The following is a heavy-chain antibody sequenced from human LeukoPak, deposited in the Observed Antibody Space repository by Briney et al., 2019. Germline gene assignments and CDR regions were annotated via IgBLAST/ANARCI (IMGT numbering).Heavy chain of an antibody. J-gene: IGHJ5*02. CDR3: ARHYGP. V-gene: IGHV4-39*01. CDR2: IYDSGST. Sequence: TFSSYAMSWLRQPPGKGLEWIGSIYDSGSTYYNPSLKSRVTISVDTSKNQFSLKLNSVTAADTAVYYCARHYGPWGQGTLVTVSS. D-gene: IGHD3-10*01. CDR1: TFSSYA.